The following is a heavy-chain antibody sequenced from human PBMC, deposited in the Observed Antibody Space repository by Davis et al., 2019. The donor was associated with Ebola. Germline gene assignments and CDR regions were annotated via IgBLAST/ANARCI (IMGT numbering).Heavy chain of an antibody. D-gene: IGHD3-22*01. V-gene: IGHV5-51*01. CDR3: ARDRSSGYFNWFDP. CDR1: GYSFTNYW. Sequence: GESLKISCQGSGYSFTNYWIGWVRQMPGKGLEWMGTIYPGDSDTRYSPSFQGQVTISADKSISTAYLQWSSLKASDSAMYYCARDRSSGYFNWFDPWGQGTLVTVSS. CDR2: IYPGDSDT. J-gene: IGHJ5*02.